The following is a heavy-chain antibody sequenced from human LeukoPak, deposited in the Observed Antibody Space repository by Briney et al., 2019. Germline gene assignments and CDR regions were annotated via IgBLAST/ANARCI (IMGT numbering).Heavy chain of an antibody. CDR2: ISPYNANT. Sequence: ASVKVSCKASGYIFTRYGISWVRQAPGQGLEWMGWISPYNANTKYAQKLQGRVTMTTDTSTRTAYMELRSLRSDDTAMYYCSREGEGEDGTGHHNWYFDLWGRGTLVTVSS. CDR3: SREGEGEDGTGHHNWYFDL. V-gene: IGHV1-18*01. CDR1: GYIFTRYG. D-gene: IGHD2-8*02. J-gene: IGHJ2*01.